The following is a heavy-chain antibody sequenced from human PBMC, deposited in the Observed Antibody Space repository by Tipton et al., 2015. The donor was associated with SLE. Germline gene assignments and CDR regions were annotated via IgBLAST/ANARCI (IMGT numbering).Heavy chain of an antibody. D-gene: IGHD2-2*01. Sequence: TLSLTCTVSGYSISSDYYWGWIRQPPGKGLEWIGYIYYSGSTNYNPSLKSRVTISVDTSKNQFSLKLSSVTAADTAVYYCARDRLRYCSSTRCLGFDYWGQGTLVTVSS. J-gene: IGHJ4*02. CDR1: GYSISSDYY. V-gene: IGHV4-61*01. CDR3: ARDRLRYCSSTRCLGFDY. CDR2: IYYSGST.